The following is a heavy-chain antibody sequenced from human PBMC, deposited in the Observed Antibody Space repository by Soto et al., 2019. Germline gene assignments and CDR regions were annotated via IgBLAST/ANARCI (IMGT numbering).Heavy chain of an antibody. CDR3: ARSNTAMALHWHYYYFYSMDF. D-gene: IGHD5-18*01. CDR2: IIPIFGTA. V-gene: IGHV1-69*01. CDR1: GGTFSSYA. J-gene: IGHJ6*02. Sequence: QVQLVQSGAEVKKPGSSVKVSCKASGGTFSSYAISWVRQAPGQGLEWMGGIIPIFGTANYAQKFQGRVTITADETTSTAYMELSSLISEDTAVYYCARSNTAMALHWHYYYFYSMDFWGQGTTVTVSS.